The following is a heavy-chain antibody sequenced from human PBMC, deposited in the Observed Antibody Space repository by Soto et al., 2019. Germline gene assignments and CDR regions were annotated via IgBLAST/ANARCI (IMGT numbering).Heavy chain of an antibody. CDR1: GFTFSSYG. V-gene: IGHV3-33*01. D-gene: IGHD6-19*01. CDR3: ARVGNGWYFDC. J-gene: IGHJ4*02. CDR2: IWYDGSNK. Sequence: QVQLVESGGGVVQPGRSLRLSCVASGFTFSSYGMHWVRQAPGKGLEWVAIIWYDGSNKYYGDSVKGRFTISRDNSKNMLYLQISSLRAGETAVYYCARVGNGWYFDCWGQGTLVTVSS.